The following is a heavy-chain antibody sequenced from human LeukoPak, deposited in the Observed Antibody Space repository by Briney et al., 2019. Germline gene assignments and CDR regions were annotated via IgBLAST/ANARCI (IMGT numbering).Heavy chain of an antibody. CDR2: INANNGDT. V-gene: IGHV1-2*06. J-gene: IGHJ4*02. Sequence: ASVKVSCKASGYTFTDYCIHWVRQAPGQGLEWMGRINANNGDTKYAQRFQGRVTITRDTSISAAYMEMNWLRSDDTAVYYCSRDKTVDSETYLLDYWGQGTLVTVSS. D-gene: IGHD1-26*01. CDR3: SRDKTVDSETYLLDY. CDR1: GYTFTDYC.